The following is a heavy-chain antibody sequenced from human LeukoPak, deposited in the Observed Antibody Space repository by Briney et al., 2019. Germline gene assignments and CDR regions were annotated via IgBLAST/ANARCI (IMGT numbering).Heavy chain of an antibody. D-gene: IGHD3-10*01. CDR3: ASSKISYYYGSGSYYNGYYYYYMDV. CDR1: GASISSYY. V-gene: IGHV4-59*08. J-gene: IGHJ6*03. CDR2: IYYSGST. Sequence: SETLSLTCTVSGASISSYYWSWIRQPPGKGLEWIGYIYYSGSTNYNPSLKSRVTMSVDTSKNQFSLKLSSVTAADTAVYYCASSKISYYYGSGSYYNGYYYYYMDVWGKGTTVTISS.